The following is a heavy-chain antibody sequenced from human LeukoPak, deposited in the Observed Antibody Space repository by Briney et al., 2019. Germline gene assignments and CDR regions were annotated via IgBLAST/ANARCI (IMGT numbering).Heavy chain of an antibody. CDR1: GGSISSYY. V-gene: IGHV4-59*08. CDR3: ARHPEYSSGWYSVDY. Sequence: PSETLSLTCTVSGGSISSYYWSWIRQPPGKGLEWIGYIYYGGSTNYNPSLKSRVTISVDTSKNQFSLKLSSVTAADTAVYYCARHPEYSSGWYSVDYWGQGTLVTVSS. CDR2: IYYGGST. J-gene: IGHJ4*02. D-gene: IGHD6-19*01.